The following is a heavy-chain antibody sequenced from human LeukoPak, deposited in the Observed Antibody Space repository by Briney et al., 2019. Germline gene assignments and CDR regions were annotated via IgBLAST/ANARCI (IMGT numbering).Heavy chain of an antibody. Sequence: TSETLSLTCTVSGGSISSGEYYWSWIRQPPGKGLEWIGYFSYTGSTYYNPSVKNRVSISVDTSKNQFSLKLASVTAADTAVYYCARALNGYFYAFDSWGQGTLVTVSS. V-gene: IGHV4-30-4*01. J-gene: IGHJ4*02. CDR2: FSYTGST. CDR1: GGSISSGEYY. CDR3: ARALNGYFYAFDS. D-gene: IGHD5-18*01.